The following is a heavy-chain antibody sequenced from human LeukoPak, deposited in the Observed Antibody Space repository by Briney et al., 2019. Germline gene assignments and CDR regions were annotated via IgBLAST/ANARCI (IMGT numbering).Heavy chain of an antibody. CDR3: ARGGEYQLRYYYYYMDV. V-gene: IGHV4-59*01. CDR2: IYYSGST. Sequence: SETLSLTCTVPGGSISSYYWSWIRQPPGKGLEWIGYIYYSGSTNYNPSLKSRVTISVDTSKNQFSLKLSSVTAADTAVYYCARGGEYQLRYYYYYMDVWGKGTTVTVSS. D-gene: IGHD2-2*01. CDR1: GGSISSYY. J-gene: IGHJ6*03.